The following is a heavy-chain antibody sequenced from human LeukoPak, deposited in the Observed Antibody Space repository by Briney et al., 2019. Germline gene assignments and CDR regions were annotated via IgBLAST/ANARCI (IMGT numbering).Heavy chain of an antibody. Sequence: SETLSLTCTVSGGSISSYYWSWIRQPPGKGLEWIGYVFNSGRTNYNPSLRSRVTMSVDTSKSQFSLKLSSLTAADTAVHYCAERQHIVVVTATRGSFDMWGQGTMVTVSS. J-gene: IGHJ3*02. CDR1: GGSISSYY. D-gene: IGHD2-21*02. CDR2: VFNSGRT. V-gene: IGHV4-59*01. CDR3: AERQHIVVVTATRGSFDM.